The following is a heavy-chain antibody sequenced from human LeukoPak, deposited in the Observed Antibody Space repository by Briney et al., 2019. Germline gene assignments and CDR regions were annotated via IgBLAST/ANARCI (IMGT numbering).Heavy chain of an antibody. CDR3: ARGYYDFWSGYLNLPYYFDY. Sequence: ASVTVSCKASGYTFTSYGISWVRQAPGQGLEWMGWISAYNGNTNYAQKLQGRVTMTTDTSTSTAYMELRSLRSDDTAVYYCARGYYDFWSGYLNLPYYFDYWGQGTLVTVSS. D-gene: IGHD3-3*01. J-gene: IGHJ4*02. V-gene: IGHV1-18*01. CDR2: ISAYNGNT. CDR1: GYTFTSYG.